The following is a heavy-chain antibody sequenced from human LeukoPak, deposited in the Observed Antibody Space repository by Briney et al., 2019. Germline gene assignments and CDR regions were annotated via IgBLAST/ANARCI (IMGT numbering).Heavy chain of an antibody. CDR1: GFSFSSYA. CDR3: ARGGYCSSTSCHLLNY. D-gene: IGHD2-2*01. J-gene: IGHJ4*02. CDR2: ISGSGGRT. V-gene: IGHV3-23*01. Sequence: GASLRLSCAASGFSFSSYAMSWVRQAPGKGLEWVSAISGSGGRTYYPDSVKGRFTISRDNSKDSLYLQMNSLRAEDTAVYYCARGGYCSSTSCHLLNYWGQGTLVTVSS.